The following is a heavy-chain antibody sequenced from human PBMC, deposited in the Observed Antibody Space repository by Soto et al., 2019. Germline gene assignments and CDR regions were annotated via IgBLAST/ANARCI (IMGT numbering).Heavy chain of an antibody. D-gene: IGHD3-10*01. CDR1: GASISSSSYY. CDR2: IYYSGNT. Sequence: PSETLSLTCTVSGASISSSSYYWGWIRQPPGKGLEWIGNIYYSGNTYYNPSLKSRVTISVDTSKNQFSLKLSSVTAADTALYHCARLAMVRGVIGDYWYFDLWGRGTLVTVS. CDR3: ARLAMVRGVIGDYWYFDL. V-gene: IGHV4-39*01. J-gene: IGHJ2*01.